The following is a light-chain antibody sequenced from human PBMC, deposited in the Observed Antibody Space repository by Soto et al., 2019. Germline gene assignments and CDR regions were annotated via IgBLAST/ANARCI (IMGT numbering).Light chain of an antibody. J-gene: IGKJ3*01. CDR3: QQYETYSGT. CDR1: QIINTW. Sequence: DIQMTQSPSSLFASVGDRVTITCRASQIINTWLAWYQQRLGKAPKLLIYRASNLVNGVPSRFSGSGSGTEFTLSISSLQPDDFSIYYCQQYETYSGTFGPGTKVDL. V-gene: IGKV1-5*03. CDR2: RAS.